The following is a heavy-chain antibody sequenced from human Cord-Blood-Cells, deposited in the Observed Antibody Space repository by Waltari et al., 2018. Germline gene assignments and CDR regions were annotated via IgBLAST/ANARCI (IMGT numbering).Heavy chain of an antibody. CDR1: GYTFTGYY. V-gene: IGHV1-2*02. Sequence: QVQLVQSGAEVKKPGASVKVSCKASGYTFTGYYMHWVLQAPGQGLEWMGWINPNSGGTNYAQKFQGRVTMTRDTSISTAYMELSRLRSDDTAVYYCARSPGYCSGGSCYLFDYWGQGTLVTVSS. D-gene: IGHD2-15*01. J-gene: IGHJ4*02. CDR2: INPNSGGT. CDR3: ARSPGYCSGGSCYLFDY.